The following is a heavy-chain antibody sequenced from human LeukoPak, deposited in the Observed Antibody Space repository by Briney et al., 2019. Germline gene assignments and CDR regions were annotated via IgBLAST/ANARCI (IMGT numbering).Heavy chain of an antibody. D-gene: IGHD3-16*01. Sequence: PGGSLRLSCAASGFTFSSYGMHWVRRAPGKGLEWVTVITSDGNNKFYAEAVKGRFTISRDNVKNTLYLQMNSLRPEDAAMYFCAKDNYDSSGIWDYWGQGTLVTVSS. V-gene: IGHV3-30*18. CDR3: AKDNYDSSGIWDY. CDR2: ITSDGNNK. CDR1: GFTFSSYG. J-gene: IGHJ4*02.